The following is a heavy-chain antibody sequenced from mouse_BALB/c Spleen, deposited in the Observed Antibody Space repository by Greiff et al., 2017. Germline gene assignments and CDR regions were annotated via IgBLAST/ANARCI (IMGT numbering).Heavy chain of an antibody. D-gene: IGHD1-1*01. CDR1: GYSFTSYW. V-gene: IGHV1S126*01. J-gene: IGHJ1*01. Sequence: VQGVESGPQLVRPGASVKISCKASGYSFTSYWMHWVKQRPGQGLEWIGMIDPSDSETRLNQKFKDKATLTVDKSSSTAYMQLSSPTSEDSAVYYCARSGGSYWYFDVWGAGTTVTVSS. CDR2: IDPSDSET. CDR3: ARSGGSYWYFDV.